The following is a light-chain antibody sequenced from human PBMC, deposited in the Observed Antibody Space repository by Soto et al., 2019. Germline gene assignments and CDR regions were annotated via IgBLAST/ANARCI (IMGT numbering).Light chain of an antibody. J-gene: IGKJ1*01. Sequence: DIQLTQSPSFLSPSIGERVTITCRASQVIRNDLGWSQQKLGKAPKLLIYAASSLQSGVPSRFSGSRSGTEFTLTISSLQPDDFATYYCQHYNSYSEAFGQGTKVDIK. CDR1: QVIRND. CDR3: QHYNSYSEA. V-gene: IGKV1-17*01. CDR2: AAS.